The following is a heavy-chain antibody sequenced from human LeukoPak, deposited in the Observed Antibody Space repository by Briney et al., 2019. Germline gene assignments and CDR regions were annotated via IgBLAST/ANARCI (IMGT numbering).Heavy chain of an antibody. V-gene: IGHV3-53*01. CDR3: ASGAVADHFDY. J-gene: IGHJ4*02. CDR2: IYSGGST. D-gene: IGHD6-19*01. Sequence: PGGSLRLSCAASGFTISSNYMSWVRQAPGKGLEWVSVIYSGGSTYYADSVKGRFTISRDNSKNTLYLQMNSLGAEDTAVYYCASGAVADHFDYWGQGTMVTVSS. CDR1: GFTISSNY.